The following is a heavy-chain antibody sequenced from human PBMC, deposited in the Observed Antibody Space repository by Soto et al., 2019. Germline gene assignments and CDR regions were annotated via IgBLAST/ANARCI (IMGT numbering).Heavy chain of an antibody. Sequence: PGESLKISCKGSGYSFTSYWISWVRQMPGKGLEWMGRIDPSDSYTNYSPSFQGHVTISADKSISTAYLQWSSLKASDTAMYYCARHGLGDYGDYRDPYGMDVWGQGTTVTVSS. CDR2: IDPSDSYT. V-gene: IGHV5-10-1*01. CDR3: ARHGLGDYGDYRDPYGMDV. CDR1: GYSFTSYW. J-gene: IGHJ6*02. D-gene: IGHD4-17*01.